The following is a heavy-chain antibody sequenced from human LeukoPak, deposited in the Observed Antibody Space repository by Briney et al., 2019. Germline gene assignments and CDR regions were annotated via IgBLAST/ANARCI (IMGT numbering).Heavy chain of an antibody. CDR3: AGVGLATIRSGLHY. Sequence: PGGSLRLSCAASGFTFSSNWMHWVRQAPGKGLVWVSRINSDGISTNYADSVKGRFTISRDNAKNTLYLQMNSLRGEDTAVYYCAGVGLATIRSGLHYWGQGTLVTVSS. V-gene: IGHV3-74*01. D-gene: IGHD5-24*01. CDR2: INSDGIST. J-gene: IGHJ4*02. CDR1: GFTFSSNW.